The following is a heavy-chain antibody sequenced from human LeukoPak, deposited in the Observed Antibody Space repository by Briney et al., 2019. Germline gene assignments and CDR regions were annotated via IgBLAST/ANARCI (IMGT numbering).Heavy chain of an antibody. V-gene: IGHV5-51*01. CDR2: IYPGDSDT. CDR1: GYSFTSYW. D-gene: IGHD1-26*01. CDR3: ASSRIVGATDAFDI. Sequence: GESLNISCKGSGYSFTSYWIAWVRQMPGKGLEWMGIIYPGDSDTKYSPSFQGQVTISADKSITTAYLQWSSLKASDTAMYYCASSRIVGATDAFDIWGQGTMVTVSS. J-gene: IGHJ3*02.